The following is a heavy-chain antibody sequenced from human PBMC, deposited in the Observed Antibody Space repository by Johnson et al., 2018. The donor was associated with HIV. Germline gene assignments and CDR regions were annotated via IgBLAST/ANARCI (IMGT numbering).Heavy chain of an antibody. D-gene: IGHD6-19*01. CDR1: GFTSRRYA. J-gene: IGHJ3*02. Sequence: QVQLVESGGGVVQPGRSLRLPCAASGFTSRRYAMHWVRQPPGKGLEWVAIISYDGSNKYYADSVKGRFTISRDNSKNTLYLQMNSLRAEDTAVYYCAKAGAVAGPGIDAFDIWGQGTMVTVSS. CDR2: ISYDGSNK. CDR3: AKAGAVAGPGIDAFDI. V-gene: IGHV3-30-3*02.